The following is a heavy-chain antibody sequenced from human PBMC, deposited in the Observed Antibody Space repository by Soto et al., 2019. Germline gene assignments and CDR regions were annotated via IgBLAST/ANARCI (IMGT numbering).Heavy chain of an antibody. CDR2: INPSDGSK. CDR3: ARDLCGGHYYSNYGMDV. J-gene: IGHJ6*02. D-gene: IGHD2-21*02. V-gene: IGHV1-46*04. Sequence: GASVKISCKASGYTFTTYCIYWVRQAPGQGLEWTGSINPSDGSKRHAQKLQVRVTMTRDTSTTTVYMEVSSLRSEDTAVYYCARDLCGGHYYSNYGMDVWGQGTTVTVS. CDR1: GYTFTTYC.